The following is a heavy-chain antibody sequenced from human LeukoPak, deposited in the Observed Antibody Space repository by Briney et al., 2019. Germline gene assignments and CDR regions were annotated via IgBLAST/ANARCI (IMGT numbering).Heavy chain of an antibody. J-gene: IGHJ4*02. V-gene: IGHV4-61*01. CDR1: GGSVSSGSYY. CDR3: AGGDEILTGYYPFYH. CDR2: IYYSGST. D-gene: IGHD3-9*01. Sequence: SETLSLTCTVSGGSVSSGSYYWSWIRQPPGKGLEWIGYIYYSGSTNYNPSLKSRVTISVDTSKNQFSLKLSSVTAADTAVYYCAGGDEILTGYYPFYHWGQGNLGNVSS.